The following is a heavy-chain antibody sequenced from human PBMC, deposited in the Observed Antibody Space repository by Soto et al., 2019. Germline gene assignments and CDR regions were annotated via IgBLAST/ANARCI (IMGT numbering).Heavy chain of an antibody. Sequence: SGPTLVNPTETLTLTCTVSGFSLSNDRMGVAWIRQPPGKALEWLAYIFSSDEKSYSTSLKRRLSISKDTFKSQVVLTMTDLDPVGTATYFCARFRDGYNYGFDYWGQG. D-gene: IGHD5-12*01. V-gene: IGHV2-26*01. J-gene: IGHJ4*02. CDR3: ARFRDGYNYGFDY. CDR1: GFSLSNDRMG. CDR2: IFSSDEK.